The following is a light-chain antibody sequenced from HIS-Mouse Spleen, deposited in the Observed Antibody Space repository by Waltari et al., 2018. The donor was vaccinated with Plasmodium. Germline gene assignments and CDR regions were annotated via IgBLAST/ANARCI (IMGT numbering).Light chain of an antibody. CDR2: AAS. J-gene: IGKJ1*01. CDR1: QSISSY. CDR3: QQSYSTWT. V-gene: IGKV1-39*01. Sequence: DIQMTPSPSSLSASVGDRVTITCRASQSISSYLNWYQQKPGKAPKLLIYAASSLQSGVPSRFSGSGSGTDFTLTNSSLQPEDFATYYCQQSYSTWTFGQGTKVEIK.